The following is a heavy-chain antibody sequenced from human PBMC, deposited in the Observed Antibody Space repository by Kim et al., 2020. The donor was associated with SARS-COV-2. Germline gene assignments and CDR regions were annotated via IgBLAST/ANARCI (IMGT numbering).Heavy chain of an antibody. J-gene: IGHJ5*02. CDR1: GGTFSSYA. V-gene: IGHV1-69*04. D-gene: IGHD6-19*01. CDR3: ARLGSGWLGWFDP. CDR2: IIPILGIA. Sequence: SVKVSCKASGGTFSSYAISWVRQAPGQGLEWMGRIIPILGIANYAQKFQGRVTITADTSTSTAYMELSSLRSEDTAVYYCARLGSGWLGWFDPWGQGTLVTVSS.